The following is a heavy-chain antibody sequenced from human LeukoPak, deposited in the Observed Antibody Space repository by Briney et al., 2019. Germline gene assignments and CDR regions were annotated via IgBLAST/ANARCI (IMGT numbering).Heavy chain of an antibody. J-gene: IGHJ2*01. Sequence: QPGRSLRLSCVASGFTFSSYGMYWVRQAPGKGLERVAVVSYDGRYRYYADSVKGRFTISRDNSKNTLSLQMGSLRAEDTAVYYCAKFGVAAGTDYWYFDLWGRGTLVTVSS. CDR1: GFTFSSYG. V-gene: IGHV3-30*18. CDR2: VSYDGRYR. CDR3: AKFGVAAGTDYWYFDL. D-gene: IGHD6-19*01.